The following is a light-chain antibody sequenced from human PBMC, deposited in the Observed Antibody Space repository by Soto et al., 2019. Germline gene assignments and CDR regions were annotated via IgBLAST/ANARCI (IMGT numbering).Light chain of an antibody. CDR1: QTISIW. J-gene: IGKJ1*01. CDR3: QQYNSYRT. V-gene: IGKV1-5*01. Sequence: DRVTITCRARQTISIWLAWYQQKPGKAPKLLIYDASILESGVPSRFSGSGSGTEFTLTISSLQPDDFATYYCQQYNSYRTFGQGTKVDIK. CDR2: DAS.